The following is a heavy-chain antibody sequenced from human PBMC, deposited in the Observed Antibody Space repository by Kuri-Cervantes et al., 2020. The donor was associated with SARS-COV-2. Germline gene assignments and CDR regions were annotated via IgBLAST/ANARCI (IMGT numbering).Heavy chain of an antibody. D-gene: IGHD6-6*01. Sequence: GGSLRLSCAASGFTFSSYAMSWVRQAPGKGLEWVSAISGSGGSTYYADSVKGRFTISRDNSKNTLYLQMNSLRAEDTAVYYCTRARKTPIAARPPGYMDVWGKGTTVTVSS. V-gene: IGHV3-23*01. J-gene: IGHJ6*03. CDR2: ISGSGGST. CDR3: TRARKTPIAARPPGYMDV. CDR1: GFTFSSYA.